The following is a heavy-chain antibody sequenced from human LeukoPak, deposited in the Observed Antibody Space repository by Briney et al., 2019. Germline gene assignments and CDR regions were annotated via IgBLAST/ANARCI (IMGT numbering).Heavy chain of an antibody. Sequence: PGGSLRLSCVASGFTFSSYAMSCVRQAPGKGLEWVSAISGSGGSTHYADSVKGRFTISRDNSKNTLYLQMNSLRAEDTAVYFCAKGVTVTRVYNWFDPWGQGTLVTVSS. CDR1: GFTFSSYA. CDR3: AKGVTVTRVYNWFDP. CDR2: ISGSGGST. D-gene: IGHD4-17*01. J-gene: IGHJ5*02. V-gene: IGHV3-23*01.